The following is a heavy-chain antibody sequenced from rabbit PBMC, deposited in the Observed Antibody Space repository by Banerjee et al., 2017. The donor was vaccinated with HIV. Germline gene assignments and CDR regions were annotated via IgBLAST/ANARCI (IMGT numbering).Heavy chain of an antibody. Sequence: QLKETGGGLVQPGGSLTLSCKASGFDFSLYYMSWVRQAPGKGLEWIGIIYTGKGSTDYASWVNGRFTISSDNAQNTVDLQMNSLTAADTATYFCARAGASSSGYYKTRLDLWGPGTLVTVS. V-gene: IGHV1S7*01. CDR3: ARAGASSSGYYKTRLDL. CDR1: GFDFSLYY. D-gene: IGHD1-1*01. CDR2: IYTGKGST. J-gene: IGHJ3*01.